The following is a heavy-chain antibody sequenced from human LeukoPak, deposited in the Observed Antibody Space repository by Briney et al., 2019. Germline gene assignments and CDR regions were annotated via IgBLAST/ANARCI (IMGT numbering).Heavy chain of an antibody. V-gene: IGHV3-74*01. Sequence: GGSLRLSCAASGFTFSSYWMHWVRQAPGKGLVWVSRINSDGSSTSYADSVKGRFTISRDNAKNSLYLQMNSLRAEDTALYYCAKDMARSIVATDAFDIWGQGTMVTVSS. CDR2: INSDGSST. D-gene: IGHD5-12*01. J-gene: IGHJ3*02. CDR1: GFTFSSYW. CDR3: AKDMARSIVATDAFDI.